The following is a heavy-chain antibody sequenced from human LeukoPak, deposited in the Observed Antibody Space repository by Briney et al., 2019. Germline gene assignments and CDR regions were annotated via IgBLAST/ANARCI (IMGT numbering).Heavy chain of an antibody. Sequence: HPGGSLRLSCAASGFTFSSYGMHWVRQAPGQGLEWMGWINPNSGGTNYAQKFQGWVTMTRDTSISTAYMELSRLRSDDTAVYYCARSLWRDYYDSSGYFPSAFDIWGQGTMVTVSS. V-gene: IGHV1-2*04. J-gene: IGHJ3*02. D-gene: IGHD3-22*01. CDR2: INPNSGGT. CDR1: GFTFSSYG. CDR3: ARSLWRDYYDSSGYFPSAFDI.